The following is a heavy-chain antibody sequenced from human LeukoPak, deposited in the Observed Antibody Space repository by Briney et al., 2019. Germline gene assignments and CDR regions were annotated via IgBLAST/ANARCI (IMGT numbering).Heavy chain of an antibody. Sequence: PGGSLRLSCAASGFTFDDYAMHWVRQAPGKGLEWVSLISWDGGSTYYADSVKGRFTISRDNSKNSLYLQMNSLRAEDTALYYCAKGRGYDSSGYSPLFDYWGQGTLVTVSS. CDR3: AKGRGYDSSGYSPLFDY. D-gene: IGHD3-22*01. CDR2: ISWDGGST. CDR1: GFTFDDYA. V-gene: IGHV3-43D*03. J-gene: IGHJ4*02.